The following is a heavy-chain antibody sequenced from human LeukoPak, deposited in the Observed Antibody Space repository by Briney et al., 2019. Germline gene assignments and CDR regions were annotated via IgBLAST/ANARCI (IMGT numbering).Heavy chain of an antibody. CDR1: GDSVSSNSAV. J-gene: IGHJ4*02. Sequence: SQTLSLTCAISGDSVSSNSAVWNWIRQSPSRGLEWLGRTYYRSKWYNDYAVSVKSRITINPDTSKNQFSLQLNSVTPEDTAVYYCAREKAYYYDSSGYWSPHSPIDYWGQGTLVTVSS. CDR3: AREKAYYYDSSGYWSPHSPIDY. V-gene: IGHV6-1*01. D-gene: IGHD3-22*01. CDR2: TYYRSKWYN.